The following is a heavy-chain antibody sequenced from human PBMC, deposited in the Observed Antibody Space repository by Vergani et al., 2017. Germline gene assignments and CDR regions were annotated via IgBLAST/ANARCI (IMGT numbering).Heavy chain of an antibody. CDR1: GYSFTNYW. D-gene: IGHD3-22*01. J-gene: IGHJ4*02. V-gene: IGHV5-51*01. CDR2: IHPADSDT. CDR3: ARLXGGDSSGSKYFDY. Sequence: EVQLVQSGAEVKKPGESLKISCQISGYSFTNYWIGWVRQMPGKGLEWMGIIHPADSDTRYSPSFQGQVTISVDKSISTAYLQRSGLRASDSAMYYCARLXGGDSSGSKYFDYWGQGTLVTVSS.